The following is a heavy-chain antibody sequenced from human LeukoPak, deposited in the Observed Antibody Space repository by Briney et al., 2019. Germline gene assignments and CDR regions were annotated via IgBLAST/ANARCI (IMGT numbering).Heavy chain of an antibody. Sequence: PGGSLRLSCVASGFIFSEYNMNWVRQAPGKGLEWVSYISSSSSTIYYADSVKGRFTISRDNAKKSVYLQMNSLRAEDTAVFYCAFSGSYGVYWGQGTLVTVSS. CDR3: AFSGSYGVY. CDR1: GFIFSEYN. CDR2: ISSSSSTI. D-gene: IGHD1-26*01. J-gene: IGHJ4*02. V-gene: IGHV3-48*01.